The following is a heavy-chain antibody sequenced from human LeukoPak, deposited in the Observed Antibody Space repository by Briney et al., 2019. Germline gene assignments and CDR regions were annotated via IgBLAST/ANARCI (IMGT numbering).Heavy chain of an antibody. CDR2: IYYSEST. D-gene: IGHD3-22*01. Sequence: SETLSLTCTVSSDSICNYHWSWLPQPPGKGLVGISYIYYSESTNYNPPLKSRVTISTDTSKSQFSLNLRSVTAEDTGIYYCARGRCRNSGCRPYFDYWGQGTQVTVSS. CDR1: SDSICNYH. V-gene: IGHV4-59*01. J-gene: IGHJ4*02. CDR3: ARGRCRNSGCRPYFDY.